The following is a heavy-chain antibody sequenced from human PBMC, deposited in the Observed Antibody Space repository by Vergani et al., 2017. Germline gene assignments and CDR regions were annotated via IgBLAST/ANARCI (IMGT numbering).Heavy chain of an antibody. CDR3: ARRILNYYGSGSSPVYFDY. CDR2: INHSGST. CDR1: GGSFSGYY. V-gene: IGHV4-34*01. Sequence: QVQLQQWGAGLLKPSETLSLTCAVYGGSFSGYYWSWIRQPPGKGLEWIGEINHSGSTNYNPSLKSRVTISVDTSKNQFSLKLSSVTAAVTAVYYCARRILNYYGSGSSPVYFDYWGQGTLVTVSS. D-gene: IGHD3-10*01. J-gene: IGHJ4*02.